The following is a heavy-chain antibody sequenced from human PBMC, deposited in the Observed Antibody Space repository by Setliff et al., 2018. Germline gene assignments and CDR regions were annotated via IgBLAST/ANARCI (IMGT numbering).Heavy chain of an antibody. CDR2: ISPYTGNT. J-gene: IGHJ4*02. D-gene: IGHD2-2*01. Sequence: ASVKVSCKASGYTFSDYGISWVRLAPGQGLEWMGWISPYTGNTFYAPKFQGRITMTTDTSTTTAYMELKSLRSDDTAIYYCSRLVRYCTRTSCQRLSGDDYWGQGALVTVSS. CDR3: SRLVRYCTRTSCQRLSGDDY. CDR1: GYTFSDYG. V-gene: IGHV1-18*01.